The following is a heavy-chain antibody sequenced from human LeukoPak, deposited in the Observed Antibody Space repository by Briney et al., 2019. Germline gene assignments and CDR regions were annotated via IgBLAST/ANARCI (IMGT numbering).Heavy chain of an antibody. CDR1: GYTFSAYY. V-gene: IGHV1-2*02. J-gene: IGHJ3*01. D-gene: IGHD3-22*01. Sequence: ASVRVSCKSSGYTFSAYYMQWVRQAPGQGLEWMGWINPSNGDTNSTEKFQGRLTMTRYTSISTAYLELRSLNFDDTAVYYCARERYFDSSGAHRGHAFDVWGQGTTVIVS. CDR3: ARERYFDSSGAHRGHAFDV. CDR2: INPSNGDT.